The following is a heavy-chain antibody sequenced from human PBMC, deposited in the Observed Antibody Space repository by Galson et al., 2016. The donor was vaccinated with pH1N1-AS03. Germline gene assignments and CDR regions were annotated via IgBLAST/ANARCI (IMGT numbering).Heavy chain of an antibody. D-gene: IGHD2-15*01. J-gene: IGHJ5*02. CDR3: ARGLGYCSGKQCFVHFDH. Sequence: LSLTCTVSGLSISSGSYWGWIRQSPGKGLEWIGNIYHAANTYYNPSFKTRVTMSVDTSKSQFSLSLRSVTAADTAMYYCARGLGYCSGKQCFVHFDHWGQGIVVTVSS. V-gene: IGHV4-38-2*02. CDR1: GLSISSGSY. CDR2: IYHAANT.